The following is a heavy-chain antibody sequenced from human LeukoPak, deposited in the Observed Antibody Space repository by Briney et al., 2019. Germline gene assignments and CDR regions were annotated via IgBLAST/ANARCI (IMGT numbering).Heavy chain of an antibody. J-gene: IGHJ4*02. CDR1: GFTFSSTT. CDR2: ITAIDGRT. Sequence: GGSLRLSCVASGFTFSSTTVGWVRQAPGRGLEWVSSITAIDGRTYYADSVRGRFTISRDNSKNTLYLQVNSLRAEDTAVYYCAKGGKWDVTPFDYWGQGTLVTVSS. CDR3: AKGGKWDVTPFDY. D-gene: IGHD1-26*01. V-gene: IGHV3-23*01.